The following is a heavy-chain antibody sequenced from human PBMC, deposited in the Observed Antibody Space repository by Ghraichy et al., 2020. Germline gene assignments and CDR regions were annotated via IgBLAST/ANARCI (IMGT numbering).Heavy chain of an antibody. Sequence: SQTLSLTCAISGDSVSSNSAARNWIRQSPSRGLEWLGRTYYRSKWYNDYVVSVKSRITINPDTSKNQFSLQLNSVTPEDTAVYYCAREGTTVTYYYYYGMDVWGQGTTVTVSS. CDR3: AREGTTVTYYYYYGMDV. V-gene: IGHV6-1*01. CDR1: GDSVSSNSAA. D-gene: IGHD4-17*01. J-gene: IGHJ6*02. CDR2: TYYRSKWYN.